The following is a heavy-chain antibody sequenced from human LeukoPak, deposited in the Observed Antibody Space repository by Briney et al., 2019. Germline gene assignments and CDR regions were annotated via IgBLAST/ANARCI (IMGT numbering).Heavy chain of an antibody. CDR2: ISGSGGST. D-gene: IGHD6-13*01. V-gene: IGHV3-23*01. J-gene: IGHJ5*02. Sequence: GGSLRLSCAASGFTFSSYAMSWVRQAPGKGLEWVSAISGSGGSTYYADSVKGRFTISRDNSKNTLYLRMNSLRAEDTAVYYCAKEGVAAAGTRQAFFDPWGQGTLVTVSS. CDR3: AKEGVAAAGTRQAFFDP. CDR1: GFTFSSYA.